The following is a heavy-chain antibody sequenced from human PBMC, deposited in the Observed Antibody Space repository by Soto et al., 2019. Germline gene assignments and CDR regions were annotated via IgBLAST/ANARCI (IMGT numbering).Heavy chain of an antibody. J-gene: IGHJ6*02. CDR3: AREYDQPSYYGMDV. D-gene: IGHD2-8*01. V-gene: IGHV3-53*01. CDR1: GFTVSSNY. CDR2: IYSGGST. Sequence: GGSLRLSCAASGFTVSSNYMSWVRQAPGKGLEWVSVIYSGGSTYYADSVKGRFTFSRDNSKNTLYLQMNSLRAEDTAVYYCAREYDQPSYYGMDVWGQGTTVTVSS.